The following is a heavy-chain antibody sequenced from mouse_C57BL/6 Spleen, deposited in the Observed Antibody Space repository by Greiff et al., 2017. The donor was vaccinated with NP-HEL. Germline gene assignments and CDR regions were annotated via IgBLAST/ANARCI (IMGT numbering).Heavy chain of an antibody. V-gene: IGHV1-82*01. CDR1: GYAFSSSW. J-gene: IGHJ2*01. Sequence: QVQLQQSGPELVKPGASVKISCKASGYAFSSSWMNWVKQRPGKGLEWIGRIYPGDGGTNYNGKFKGKATLTADKSSSTAYMQLSSRTAEDSAVFFCAPYEYDDGFDYWGQGTTLTVSS. CDR2: IYPGDGGT. CDR3: APYEYDDGFDY. D-gene: IGHD2-4*01.